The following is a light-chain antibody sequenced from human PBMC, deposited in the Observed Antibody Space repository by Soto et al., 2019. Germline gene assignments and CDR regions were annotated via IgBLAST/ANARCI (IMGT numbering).Light chain of an antibody. J-gene: IGKJ1*01. V-gene: IGKV1-39*01. Sequence: DLPMTQSPSSLSASVGDRVTITCRASQGITNYLNWYQQKLGQAPRLLIYAASTLESGVPSRFSGSGSETDFTLSITSLQPEDFATYYCQQGHTFPWTFGQGTKV. CDR2: AAS. CDR3: QQGHTFPWT. CDR1: QGITNY.